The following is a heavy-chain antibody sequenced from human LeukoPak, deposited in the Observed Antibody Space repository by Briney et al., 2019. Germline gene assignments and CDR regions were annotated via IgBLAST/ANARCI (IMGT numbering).Heavy chain of an antibody. CDR1: GFTFGSYT. Sequence: GGSLRLSCAASGFTFGSYTMNWVRQAPGKGLEWLSYVTSSSSIIYYADSVKGRFTVSRDNAKNSLYLQMNSLRAEDTAVYYCARDSPYSGSPHSDAFDIWGQGTMVTVSS. CDR3: ARDSPYSGSPHSDAFDI. J-gene: IGHJ3*02. CDR2: VTSSSSII. D-gene: IGHD1-26*01. V-gene: IGHV3-48*04.